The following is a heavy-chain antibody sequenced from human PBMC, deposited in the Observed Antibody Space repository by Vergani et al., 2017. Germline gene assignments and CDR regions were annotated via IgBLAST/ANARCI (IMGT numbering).Heavy chain of an antibody. CDR2: IYPADSVT. Sequence: EVELVQSGPEIRKPGESLKISCKGSEYSFGNYWIGWVRQMPGKGLGWMGIIYPADSVTSYSPSFQGQVTISADKSISTAFLQWDSLKASDTALYYCARHTAYTDSWGQGTLVTVSS. D-gene: IGHD3-16*01. CDR1: EYSFGNYW. J-gene: IGHJ4*02. CDR3: ARHTAYTDS. V-gene: IGHV5-51*01.